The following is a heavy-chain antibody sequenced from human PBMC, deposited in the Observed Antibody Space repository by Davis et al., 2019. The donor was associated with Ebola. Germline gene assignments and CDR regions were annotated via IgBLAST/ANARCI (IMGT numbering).Heavy chain of an antibody. Sequence: PSETLSLTCTVSGGSISSSSYYWGWIRQPPGKGLEWIGSIYYSGSTYYNPSLKSRVTISVDTSKNQFSLKLSSLTAADTAVYYCARLLKSSGYYYLDYWGQGTLVTVSS. V-gene: IGHV4-39*01. J-gene: IGHJ4*02. CDR1: GGSISSSSYY. CDR2: IYYSGST. CDR3: ARLLKSSGYYYLDY. D-gene: IGHD3-22*01.